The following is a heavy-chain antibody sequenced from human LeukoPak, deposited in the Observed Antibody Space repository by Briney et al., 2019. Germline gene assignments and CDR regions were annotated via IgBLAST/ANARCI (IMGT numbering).Heavy chain of an antibody. Sequence: GGSLRLSCAASGFTFSSYAMCWVRQAPGEGLGWVSAISGSGGSTYYADSVKGRFTISRDNSKNTLYLQMNSLRAEDTAVYYCAKVVVPAATAFDYWGQGTLVTVSS. CDR3: AKVVVPAATAFDY. V-gene: IGHV3-23*01. D-gene: IGHD2-2*01. CDR1: GFTFSSYA. CDR2: ISGSGGST. J-gene: IGHJ4*02.